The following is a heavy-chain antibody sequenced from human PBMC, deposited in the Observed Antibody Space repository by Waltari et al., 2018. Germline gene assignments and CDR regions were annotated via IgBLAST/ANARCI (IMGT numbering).Heavy chain of an antibody. Sequence: QVQLQESGPGLVKPSETLSLTCTVSGGPISSHYWSWIRQPPGKGLEWIGYIYYSGSTNYNPSLKSRVTISVDTSKNQFSLKLSSVTAADTAVYYCARSITLFGVVTGSFDYWGQGTLVTVSS. CDR3: ARSITLFGVVTGSFDY. V-gene: IGHV4-59*11. D-gene: IGHD3-3*01. J-gene: IGHJ4*02. CDR1: GGPISSHY. CDR2: IYYSGST.